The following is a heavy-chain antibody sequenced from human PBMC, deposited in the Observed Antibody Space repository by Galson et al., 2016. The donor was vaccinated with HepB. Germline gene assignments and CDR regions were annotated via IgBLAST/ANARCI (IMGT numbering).Heavy chain of an antibody. J-gene: IGHJ4*02. V-gene: IGHV1-69*04. CDR2: IIPILDIT. CDR3: AAVASARYYFDS. CDR1: GGALNSQA. D-gene: IGHD6-19*01. Sequence: SVKVSCKAPGGALNSQAISWVRQAPGQGLEWMGRIIPILDITDYAQDFQGRVTITADKSTSTAYMELSSLRSEDTAVYFCAAVASARYYFDSWGQGTLVTVSA.